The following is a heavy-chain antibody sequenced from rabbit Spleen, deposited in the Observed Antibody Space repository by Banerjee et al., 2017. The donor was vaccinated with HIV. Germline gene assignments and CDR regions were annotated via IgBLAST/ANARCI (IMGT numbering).Heavy chain of an antibody. V-gene: IGHV1S45*01. J-gene: IGHJ6*01. CDR3: ARDTSTSFSSYGMDL. CDR2: IRTSSSGST. CDR1: GFSFSTTNY. Sequence: QEQLVESGGGLVQPEGSLTLTCTASGFSFSTTNYICWVRQAPGKGLEWIACIRTSSSGSTYYASWAKGRFTISKTSSTTVTLQMTRLTAADTATYFCARDTSTSFSSYGMDLWGQGTLVTVS. D-gene: IGHD1-1*01.